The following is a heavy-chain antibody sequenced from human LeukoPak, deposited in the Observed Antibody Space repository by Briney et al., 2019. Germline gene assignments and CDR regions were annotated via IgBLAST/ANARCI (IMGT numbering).Heavy chain of an antibody. V-gene: IGHV3-23*01. J-gene: IGHJ6*02. Sequence: PGGSLRLSCAASGFTFSSYAMSWVRQAPGKGLEWVSAISGSGGSTYYADSVKGRFTISRDNSKNTLYLQMNSLRAEDTAVHYCAITLEDYYYGMDVWGQGTTVTVSS. CDR1: GFTFSSYA. CDR2: ISGSGGST. CDR3: AITLEDYYYGMDV.